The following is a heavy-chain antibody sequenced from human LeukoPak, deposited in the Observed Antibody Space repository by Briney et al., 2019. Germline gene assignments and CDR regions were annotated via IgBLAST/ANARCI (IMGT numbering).Heavy chain of an antibody. Sequence: GGSLRLSCAAPGFTFSSYAMSWVRQAPGKGLEWVSAISGSGGSTYYADSVKGRFTISRDNSKNTLYLQINSLRVEDTAVYFCARDRLLYLDYWGQGTPVTVSS. V-gene: IGHV3-23*01. J-gene: IGHJ4*02. CDR3: ARDRLLYLDY. CDR1: GFTFSSYA. CDR2: ISGSGGST. D-gene: IGHD2-21*02.